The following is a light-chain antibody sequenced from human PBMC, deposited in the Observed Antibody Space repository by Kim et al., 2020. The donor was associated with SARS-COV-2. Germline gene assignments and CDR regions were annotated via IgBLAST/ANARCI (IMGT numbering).Light chain of an antibody. CDR2: GAS. Sequence: DIQMTQSPSSLSASVGDRVSITCRASLAIANYLAWYQQKPGKVPKLLIYGASALHSGVPSRFSGSGSGTVFTLTISSLQPEDVATYFCQRYNSVPRTFGGGTKVDIK. CDR3: QRYNSVPRT. CDR1: LAIANY. J-gene: IGKJ4*01. V-gene: IGKV1-27*01.